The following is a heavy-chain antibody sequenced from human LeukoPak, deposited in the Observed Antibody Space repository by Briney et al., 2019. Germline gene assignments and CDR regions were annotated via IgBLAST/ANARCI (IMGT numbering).Heavy chain of an antibody. CDR2: INPNSGGT. D-gene: IGHD3-22*01. V-gene: IGHV1-2*06. CDR3: ARESDDSSGPMGF. J-gene: IGHJ4*02. Sequence: ASVKVSCKASGYTFTGYYMHWMRQAPGQGLEWMGRINPNSGGTNYAQKFQGRVTMTRDTSISTAYMELSSLRSEDTAVYYCARESDDSSGPMGFWGQGTLVTVSS. CDR1: GYTFTGYY.